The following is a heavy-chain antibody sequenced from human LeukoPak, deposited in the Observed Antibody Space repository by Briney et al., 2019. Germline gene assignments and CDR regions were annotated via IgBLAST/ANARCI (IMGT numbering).Heavy chain of an antibody. CDR2: ITYGGERT. J-gene: IGHJ4*02. V-gene: IGHV3-23*01. CDR3: AKGGWSDRFDF. CDR1: GFTFSNAW. Sequence: GGSLRLSCAASGFTFSNAWMSWVRQAPGKGLAWVSTITYGGERTYYADSVKGRFTISRDNSKNILYLQMNSLRGDDTGDYYCAKGGWSDRFDFWGQGTRVTVSS. D-gene: IGHD3-3*01.